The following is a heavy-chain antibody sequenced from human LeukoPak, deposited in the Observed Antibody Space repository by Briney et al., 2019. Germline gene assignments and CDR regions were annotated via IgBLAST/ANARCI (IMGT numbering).Heavy chain of an antibody. CDR1: GFTFSSYW. Sequence: QPGGSLRLSCAASGFTFSSYWMHWVRQAPGKGLVWVSRINCDGSSTSYADLVKGRFTISRDNAKNTLYLQMNSLRAEDTAVYYCARGGSRTIDYWGQGTRVTVSS. CDR3: ARGGSRTIDY. V-gene: IGHV3-74*01. J-gene: IGHJ4*02. D-gene: IGHD6-13*01. CDR2: INCDGSST.